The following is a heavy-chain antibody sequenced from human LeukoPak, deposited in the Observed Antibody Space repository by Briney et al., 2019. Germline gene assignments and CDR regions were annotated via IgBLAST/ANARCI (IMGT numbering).Heavy chain of an antibody. CDR2: INPSSGST. V-gene: IGHV1-46*01. CDR3: AREFQYYLDY. Sequence: ASVKVSCKPSGYTFINYYIHWVRQAPGQGLQWMGMINPSSGSTNYAQKFHGRVTMTRDTSTYTVYMEVSSLRSEDTAFYYCAREFQYYLDYWGRGSLVTVSS. CDR1: GYTFINYY. J-gene: IGHJ4*02.